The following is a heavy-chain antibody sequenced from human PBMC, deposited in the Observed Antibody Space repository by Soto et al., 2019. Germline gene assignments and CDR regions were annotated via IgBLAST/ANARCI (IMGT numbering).Heavy chain of an antibody. Sequence: TETLSGTCADYVGSFSVYYWTWIRQPPGKGLEWIGEINHSGRANYNPSRKRRVTISVDTSKNQLSLKLSSVTAGDTAVYYCARGPPRSGWFDPWGQGTMVPVSS. CDR3: ARGPPRSGWFDP. CDR2: INHSGRA. V-gene: IGHV4-34*01. CDR1: VGSFSVYY. J-gene: IGHJ5*02.